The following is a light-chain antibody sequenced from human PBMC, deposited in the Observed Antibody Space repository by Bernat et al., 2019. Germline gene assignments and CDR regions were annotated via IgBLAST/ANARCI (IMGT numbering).Light chain of an antibody. Sequence: EPRSVSGSPGQSVTISCTGTSSDVGSYNYVSWYQQHPGKAPKLMIYDFNKRPSGVPDRFSGSRSGNTASLTISGLQAEDEADYYCCSYTNSPSYVFGTGTRVTVL. CDR1: SSDVGSYNY. CDR3: CSYTNSPSYV. V-gene: IGLV2-11*01. CDR2: DFN. J-gene: IGLJ1*01.